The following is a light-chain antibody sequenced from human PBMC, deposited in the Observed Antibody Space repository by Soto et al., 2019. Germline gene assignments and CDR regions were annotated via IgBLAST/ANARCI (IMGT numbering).Light chain of an antibody. CDR2: KAS. Sequence: DIQMTQSPSILSASVGDRVTITCRASQSISSWLAWYQQKSGKAPKLLIYKASSLESGVPSRFSGSGSGTEFTLTISSLQPDDFATYYCQQYNTEYTFGQGTKLEIK. V-gene: IGKV1-5*03. CDR3: QQYNTEYT. J-gene: IGKJ2*01. CDR1: QSISSW.